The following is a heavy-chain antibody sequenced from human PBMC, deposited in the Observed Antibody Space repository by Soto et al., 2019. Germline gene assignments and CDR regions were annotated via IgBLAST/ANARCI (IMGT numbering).Heavy chain of an antibody. Sequence: PSETLSLTCSVSGGSIRTSPFYWAWIRQPPGKGLEWIGSVYYSGTTYRNPSLKSRATIFVDTSKNQFSLRLSSVTAADTATYYCAHIRDYSNYGWFEPWGQGSMVTVYS. J-gene: IGHJ5*02. CDR3: AHIRDYSNYGWFEP. V-gene: IGHV4-39*01. CDR1: GGSIRTSPFY. D-gene: IGHD4-4*01. CDR2: VYYSGTT.